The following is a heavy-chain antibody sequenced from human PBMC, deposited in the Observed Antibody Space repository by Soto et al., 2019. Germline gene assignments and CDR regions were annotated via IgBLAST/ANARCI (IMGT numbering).Heavy chain of an antibody. CDR3: AGRGYGSRSPNFDIDV. CDR2: ISNNGAHT. CDR1: GCTFSNYG. Sequence: GRSMRLWWAAAGCTFSNYGMRWVRQAPGKGLEYVSGISNNGAHTDYAKSVKGRFTISRDNSENTPYLQMGSLRAEDMALYYWAGRGYGSRSPNFDIDVSGKGTTVTV. D-gene: IGHD1-26*01. J-gene: IGHJ6*03. V-gene: IGHV3-64*01.